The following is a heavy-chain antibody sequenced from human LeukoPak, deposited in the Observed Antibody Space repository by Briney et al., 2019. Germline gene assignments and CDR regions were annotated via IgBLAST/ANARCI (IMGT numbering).Heavy chain of an antibody. J-gene: IGHJ5*02. D-gene: IGHD6-13*01. Sequence: PGGSLRLSCAASGFTFSNHAMNWVRQAPGKGLEWVPSTSGSGGSTYYADSVKGRFTISRDNSKNTLYLQMNSLRAEDTAVYYCAKEVVVSAAVGTVGFDPWGQGTLVIVSS. CDR3: AKEVVVSAAVGTVGFDP. V-gene: IGHV3-23*01. CDR2: TSGSGGST. CDR1: GFTFSNHA.